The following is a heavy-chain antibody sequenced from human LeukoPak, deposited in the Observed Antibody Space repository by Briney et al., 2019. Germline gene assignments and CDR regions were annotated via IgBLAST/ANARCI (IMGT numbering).Heavy chain of an antibody. CDR3: AKGLTSIRGGFDC. J-gene: IGHJ4*02. D-gene: IGHD3-10*01. CDR2: ITSSGGST. CDR1: EFSFSSHA. Sequence: GGSLRLSCAASEFSFSSHAMSWVRQAPGKGLEWVSSITSSGGSTNYADSVKGRFTISRDNYKNTVHLQMNSLRAEDTAVYYCAKGLTSIRGGFDCWGQGTLVTVSS. V-gene: IGHV3-23*01.